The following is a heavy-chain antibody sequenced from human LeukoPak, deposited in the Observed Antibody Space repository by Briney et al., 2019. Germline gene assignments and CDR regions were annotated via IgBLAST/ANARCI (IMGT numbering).Heavy chain of an antibody. V-gene: IGHV1-46*01. J-gene: IGHJ4*02. CDR3: ARAVDTAMVTSD. Sequence: ASVKVSCKASGYTFTSYHMHWVRQAPGQGLEWMGKINLSGGSTTYAQKFQGRVTITADESTSTAYMELSSLRSEDTAVYYCARAVDTAMVTSDWGQGTLVTVSS. CDR2: INLSGGST. CDR1: GYTFTSYH. D-gene: IGHD5-18*01.